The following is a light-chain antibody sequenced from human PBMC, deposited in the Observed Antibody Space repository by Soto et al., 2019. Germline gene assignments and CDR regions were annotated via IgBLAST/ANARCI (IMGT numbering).Light chain of an antibody. CDR2: DVS. J-gene: IGLJ2*01. V-gene: IGLV2-14*01. CDR1: SSDVGSYNY. Sequence: QSVLTQPASVSGSPGQSIAISCTGTSSDVGSYNYVSWYQQYPGKAPKLMIYDVSNRPSGVSYRFSGSKSGNTASLTISGLRAEDEADYYCNAYTTSSTHVVFGGGTKLTVL. CDR3: NAYTTSSTHVV.